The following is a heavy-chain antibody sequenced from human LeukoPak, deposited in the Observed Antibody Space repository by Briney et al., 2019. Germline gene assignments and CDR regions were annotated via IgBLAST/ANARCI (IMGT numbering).Heavy chain of an antibody. Sequence: TGGSLRLSCAASGFTFSSYSMNWVRQAPGKGLEWVSYISSSSSIIYYADSVKGRFTISRDNAKNSLYLQMNSLRAEDTAVYYCARDERGYSQGYWGQGTLVTVSS. CDR3: ARDERGYSQGY. CDR2: ISSSSSII. D-gene: IGHD5-18*01. V-gene: IGHV3-48*04. CDR1: GFTFSSYS. J-gene: IGHJ4*02.